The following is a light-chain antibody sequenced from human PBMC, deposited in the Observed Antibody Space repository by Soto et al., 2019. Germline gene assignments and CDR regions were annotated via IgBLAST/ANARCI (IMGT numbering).Light chain of an antibody. J-gene: IGLJ2*01. CDR1: SSDIGDYTH. Sequence: QSALTQPASVSGSPGQSITISCTGTSSDIGDYTHVSWYQQHPGKVPKLIIFEVNKRPSGVPDRFSASKSGNTASLTVSGLQAEDEADYYCTSFGGINNFVVFGGGTKLTVL. CDR3: TSFGGINNFVV. CDR2: EVN. V-gene: IGLV2-8*01.